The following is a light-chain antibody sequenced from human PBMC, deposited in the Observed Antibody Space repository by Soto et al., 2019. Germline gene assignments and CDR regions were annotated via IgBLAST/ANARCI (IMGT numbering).Light chain of an antibody. CDR2: DAS. Sequence: DIQMTQSPSSLSASVGDRVTITCRASQGINNFLAWYQQRPGKVPKLLIYDASSRASGLPDRFSGSGSETDFTLTVSRLELEDFAVYFCHQYGTSPQTFGQGTKVEI. CDR3: HQYGTSPQT. V-gene: IGKV1-NL1*01. J-gene: IGKJ1*01. CDR1: QGINNF.